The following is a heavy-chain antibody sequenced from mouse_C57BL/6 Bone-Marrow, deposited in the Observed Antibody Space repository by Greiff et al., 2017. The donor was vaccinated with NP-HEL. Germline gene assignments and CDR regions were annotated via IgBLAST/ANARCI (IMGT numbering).Heavy chain of an antibody. D-gene: IGHD3-3*01. CDR2: IHPNSGST. CDR1: GYTFTSYW. V-gene: IGHV1-64*01. J-gene: IGHJ4*01. Sequence: QVQLKQSGAELVKPGASVKLSCKASGYTFTSYWMHWVKQRPGQGLEWIGMIHPNSGSTNYNEKFKSKATLTVDKSSSTAYMQLSSLTSEDSAVYYCAGDGYAMDYWGQGTSVTVSS. CDR3: AGDGYAMDY.